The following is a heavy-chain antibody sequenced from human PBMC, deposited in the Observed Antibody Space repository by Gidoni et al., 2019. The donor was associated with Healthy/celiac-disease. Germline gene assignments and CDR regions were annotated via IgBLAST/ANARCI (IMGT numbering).Heavy chain of an antibody. Sequence: PGKGLEWVAVIWYDGSNKYYADSVKGRFTISRDNSKNTLYLQMNSLRAEDTAVYYCARRQGERYGYYYGMDVWGQGTTVTVSS. D-gene: IGHD4-17*01. V-gene: IGHV3-33*01. CDR2: IWYDGSNK. CDR3: ARRQGERYGYYYGMDV. J-gene: IGHJ6*02.